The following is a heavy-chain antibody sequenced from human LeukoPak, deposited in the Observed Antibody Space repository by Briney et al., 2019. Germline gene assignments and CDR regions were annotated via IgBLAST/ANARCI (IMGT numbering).Heavy chain of an antibody. J-gene: IGHJ4*02. CDR3: AKDPNGYSGYEPYYFDY. CDR1: XXXXSSXG. CDR2: XXXAGSNE. D-gene: IGHD5-12*01. V-gene: IGHV3-30*18. Sequence: PGGSLRLSCAASXXXXSSXGMHWVXQXXXXXXXXXXVXXXAGSNEYYADSVKGRFTISRDNSKNTLYLQMNSLRAEDTAVYYCAKDPNGYSGYEPYYFDYWGQGTLVTVSS.